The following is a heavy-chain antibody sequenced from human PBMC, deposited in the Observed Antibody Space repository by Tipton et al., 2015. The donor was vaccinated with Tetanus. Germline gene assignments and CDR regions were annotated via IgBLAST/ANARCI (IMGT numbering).Heavy chain of an antibody. J-gene: IGHJ3*01. Sequence: SLRLSCAASGFTFFDYGMNWVRQAPGKGLEWVSSISGSGNYIYYADSVKGRFTISRANAKNSLYLQMNSLRSEDTAVYYCARDREAFDYWGQGTKVTVSS. CDR3: ARDREAFDY. CDR2: ISGSGNYI. CDR1: GFTFFDYG. V-gene: IGHV3-21*04. D-gene: IGHD1-26*01.